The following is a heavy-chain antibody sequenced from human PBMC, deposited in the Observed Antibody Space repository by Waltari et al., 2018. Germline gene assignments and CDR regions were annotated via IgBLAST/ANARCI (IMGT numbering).Heavy chain of an antibody. V-gene: IGHV4-4*09. CDR3: ARVIGGYSYGYQPNWFDP. CDR1: GGSISSYY. Sequence: QVQLQESGPGLVKPSETLSLTCTVSGGSISSYYWSWIRQPPGKGLEWIGYIYTSGSTNYNHTRQSRVTPSLEQSKRQLSQKLSSVAAADTAVYYCARVIGGYSYGYQPNWFDPRGQGTLVTVSS. D-gene: IGHD5-18*01. CDR2: IYTSGST. J-gene: IGHJ5*02.